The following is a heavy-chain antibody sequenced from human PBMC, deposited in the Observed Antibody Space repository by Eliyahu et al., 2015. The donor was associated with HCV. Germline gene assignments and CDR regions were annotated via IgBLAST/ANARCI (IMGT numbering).Heavy chain of an antibody. Sequence: QVQLQQWGAGLLKPSETLSLTCAVYGXSFXXYYWSWIRQPPGKGLEWIGEINHSGSTNYNPSLKSRVTISVDTSKNQFSLKLSSVTAADTAVYYCARGGGYCSGGSCYSNWFDPWGQGTLVTVSS. CDR2: INHSGST. CDR3: ARGGGYCSGGSCYSNWFDP. CDR1: GXSFXXYY. J-gene: IGHJ5*02. V-gene: IGHV4-34*01. D-gene: IGHD2-15*01.